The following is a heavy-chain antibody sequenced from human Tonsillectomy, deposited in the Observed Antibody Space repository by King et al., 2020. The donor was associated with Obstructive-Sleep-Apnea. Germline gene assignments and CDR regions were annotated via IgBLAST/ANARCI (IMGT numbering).Heavy chain of an antibody. CDR3: ARGMVGASTGTPFDY. V-gene: IGHV3-11*01. D-gene: IGHD2-15*01. CDR1: GFTFSDYY. Sequence: LVQSGGGLVKPGGSLRLFCAASGFTFSDYYMSWIRQAPGKGLEWVSYISSSGGTIYYADSVKGRFTISRDNAKNSLYLQMNSLRAADRAVYYCARGMVGASTGTPFDYWGQGTLVTVSS. J-gene: IGHJ4*02. CDR2: ISSSGGTI.